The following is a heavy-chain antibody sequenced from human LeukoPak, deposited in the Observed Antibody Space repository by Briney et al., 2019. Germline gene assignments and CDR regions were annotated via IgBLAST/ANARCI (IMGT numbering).Heavy chain of an antibody. Sequence: GESLKIACKGSGYSFTSYWIGWVRQMPGKGLEWMGIIYPGDSDTRYSPSFQGQVTILADKSISTAYLQWSSLKASDTAMYYCARHQSPYDSSGYSYHDDAFDIWGQGTMVTVSS. CDR1: GYSFTSYW. CDR2: IYPGDSDT. J-gene: IGHJ3*02. V-gene: IGHV5-51*01. CDR3: ARHQSPYDSSGYSYHDDAFDI. D-gene: IGHD3-22*01.